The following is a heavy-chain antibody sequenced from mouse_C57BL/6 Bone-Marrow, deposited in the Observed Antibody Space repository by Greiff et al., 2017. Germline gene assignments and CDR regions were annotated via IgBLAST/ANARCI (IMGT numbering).Heavy chain of an antibody. V-gene: IGHV1-81*01. CDR2: IYPRSGNT. D-gene: IGHD1-1*01. J-gene: IGHJ4*01. Sequence: QVQLQQSGAELARPGASVKLSCKASGYTFTSYGISWVKQRTGQGLEWIGEIYPRSGNTYYNEKFKDKATLTADKSSSTAYMELRSLTSEDSAVYFCARYYFYAMDYWGQGTSVTVSS. CDR1: GYTFTSYG. CDR3: ARYYFYAMDY.